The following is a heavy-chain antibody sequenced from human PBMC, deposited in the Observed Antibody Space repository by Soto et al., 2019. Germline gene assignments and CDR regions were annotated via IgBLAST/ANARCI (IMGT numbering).Heavy chain of an antibody. Sequence: GGSLRLSCAASGFSFDDYAMHWVRQVPGKGLEWVSGISWNSDTIGYADSVKGRFTISRDNAKNSLYLQMNTLRPEDTALYYCAKARCITTNCYFDYWGQGTLVTVSS. D-gene: IGHD3-22*01. V-gene: IGHV3-9*01. J-gene: IGHJ4*02. CDR2: ISWNSDTI. CDR1: GFSFDDYA. CDR3: AKARCITTNCYFDY.